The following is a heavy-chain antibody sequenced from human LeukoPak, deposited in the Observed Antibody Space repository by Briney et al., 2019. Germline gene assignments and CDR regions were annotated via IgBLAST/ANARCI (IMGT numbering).Heavy chain of an antibody. CDR2: ISGSGGST. D-gene: IGHD3-3*01. V-gene: IGHV3-23*01. Sequence: GGSLRLSCAASGVTFSSYAMSWVREAPGKGLEWGSAISGSGGSTYYADSVKGRFTISRDNSKNTLYLQMNSLRAEDTAVYYCAKGEGLLPPTASDYWGQGTLVTVSS. CDR1: GVTFSSYA. J-gene: IGHJ4*02. CDR3: AKGEGLLPPTASDY.